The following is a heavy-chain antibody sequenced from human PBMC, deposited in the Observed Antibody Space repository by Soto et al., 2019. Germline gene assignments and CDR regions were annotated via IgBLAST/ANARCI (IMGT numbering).Heavy chain of an antibody. CDR3: AKDQGERYCSGGSCMHNWFDP. CDR2: VSGSGDST. CDR1: GFTFSSYA. V-gene: IGHV3-23*01. D-gene: IGHD2-15*01. J-gene: IGHJ5*02. Sequence: EVQLLESGGGLVQAGGSLRLSCAASGFTFSSYAMSWVRQAPGKGLEWVSGVSGSGDSTYFADSVKGRFTISRDNSKNPLYLQMNSLRAEDTAVYYCAKDQGERYCSGGSCMHNWFDPWGQGTLVTVSS.